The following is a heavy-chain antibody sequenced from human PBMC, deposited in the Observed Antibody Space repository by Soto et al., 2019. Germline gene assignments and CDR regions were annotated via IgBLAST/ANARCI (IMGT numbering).Heavy chain of an antibody. CDR3: ARGTTGYVYLTX. J-gene: IGHJ4*02. D-gene: IGHD3-9*01. Sequence: GGSLRLSCAASGFTFSTHRMSWVRQAPGKGLEWVANIKQDGGEKHYVDSVKGRFTISRDNAKNSLYLQMNSLRTEDTAVYYCARGTTGYVYLTXWGQGTLVTVSS. V-gene: IGHV3-7*01. CDR2: IKQDGGEK. CDR1: GFTFSTHR.